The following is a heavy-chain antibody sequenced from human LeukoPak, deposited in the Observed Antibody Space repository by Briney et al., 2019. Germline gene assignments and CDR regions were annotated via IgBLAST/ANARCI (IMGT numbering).Heavy chain of an antibody. Sequence: ASVKVSCKASGYTFTSYGISWVRQAPGQGLEWRVWISAYNGNTNYAQNLQGRVTMTTDTSTSTAYMELRSLRSDDTAVYYCAREWPSSGIDYWGQGTLVTVSS. CDR3: AREWPSSGIDY. CDR2: ISAYNGNT. V-gene: IGHV1-18*01. CDR1: GYTFTSYG. D-gene: IGHD3-22*01. J-gene: IGHJ4*02.